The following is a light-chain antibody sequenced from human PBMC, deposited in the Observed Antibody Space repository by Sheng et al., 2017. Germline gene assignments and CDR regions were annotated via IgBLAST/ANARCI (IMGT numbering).Light chain of an antibody. V-gene: IGKV3-20*01. Sequence: EVVLTQSPGTLSLSPGERATLSCRASESLNTVFFAWYHQRPGQPPRLLIYDLFNRAAGVPERFTGGGSGTDYTLTITRLEPEDCGIYYCQQYTDTPPGTFGQGTKVEIK. CDR3: QQYTDTPPGT. CDR1: ESLNTVF. J-gene: IGKJ1*01. CDR2: DLF.